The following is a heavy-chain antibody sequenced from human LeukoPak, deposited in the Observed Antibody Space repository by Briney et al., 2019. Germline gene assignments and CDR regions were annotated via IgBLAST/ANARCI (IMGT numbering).Heavy chain of an antibody. Sequence: GGSLRLSCAASGFTFSSYAMSWVRQAPGKGLEWVSAISGSGGSTYYADSVKGRFTISRDNSKNTLYLQMNSLRAEDTAVYYCAKDEIIMITLGGVIVPPFDYWGQGTLVTVSS. D-gene: IGHD3-16*02. V-gene: IGHV3-23*01. CDR3: AKDEIIMITLGGVIVPPFDY. CDR2: ISGSGGST. J-gene: IGHJ4*02. CDR1: GFTFSSYA.